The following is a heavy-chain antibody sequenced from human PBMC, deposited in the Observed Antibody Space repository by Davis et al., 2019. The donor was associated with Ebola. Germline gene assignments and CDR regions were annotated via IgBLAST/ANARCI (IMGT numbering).Heavy chain of an antibody. CDR1: GGSISSNY. V-gene: IGHV4-59*01. D-gene: IGHD6-13*01. CDR2: IYYTGNT. Sequence: MPSETLSLTCTVSGGSISSNYWSWIRQPPGKGLEWIGYIYYTGNTNYNPSLKSRVTISVDTSKNQFSLKLTSVTAADTAVYYCARWHSSSWRWFDPWGQGTLVTVSS. J-gene: IGHJ5*02. CDR3: ARWHSSSWRWFDP.